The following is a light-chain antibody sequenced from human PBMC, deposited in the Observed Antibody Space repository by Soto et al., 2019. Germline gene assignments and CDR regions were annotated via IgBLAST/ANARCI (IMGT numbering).Light chain of an antibody. Sequence: QSVLTQPASVSGSPGQSITISCTGTSSDVGGYNFVSWYQQYPGKAPKLMIYDVGNRPSGVSNRFSGSKSGNTASLTISGLQAEDEADYYCSSYTSSSTLVVFGGGTKVTVL. J-gene: IGLJ2*01. CDR1: SSDVGGYNF. CDR2: DVG. CDR3: SSYTSSSTLVV. V-gene: IGLV2-14*01.